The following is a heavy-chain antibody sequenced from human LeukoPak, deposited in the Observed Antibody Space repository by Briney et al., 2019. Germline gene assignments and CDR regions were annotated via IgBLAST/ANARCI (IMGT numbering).Heavy chain of an antibody. CDR3: ARTTEGGYTYDYFYYYYMDV. CDR2: IYYSGNT. Sequence: SETLSLTCTVSGGSISPYYWSWIRQPPGKGLEWIGYIYYSGNTNYNPSLKSRVTISVDTSKNQFSLKLSSVTAADTAVYYCARTTEGGYTYDYFYYYYMDVWGKGTTVTISS. D-gene: IGHD5-18*01. CDR1: GGSISPYY. V-gene: IGHV4-59*01. J-gene: IGHJ6*03.